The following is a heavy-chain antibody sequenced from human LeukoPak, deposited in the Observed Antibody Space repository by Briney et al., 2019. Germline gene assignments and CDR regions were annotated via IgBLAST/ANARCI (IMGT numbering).Heavy chain of an antibody. D-gene: IGHD5-12*01. J-gene: IGHJ4*02. CDR2: IGISSGNT. CDR3: ARDHRYAFDN. CDR1: GFTFSSYS. Sequence: GGSLRLSCAASGFTFSSYSMNWVRQAPGKGLEWISYIGISSGNTKYADFVKGRFTISGDNAKNSLYLQMNSLRVEDTAVYYCARDHRYAFDNWGQGTLVTVSS. V-gene: IGHV3-48*04.